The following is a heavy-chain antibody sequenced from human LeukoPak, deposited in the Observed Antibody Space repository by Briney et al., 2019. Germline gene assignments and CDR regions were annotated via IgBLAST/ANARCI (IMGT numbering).Heavy chain of an antibody. D-gene: IGHD6-19*01. Sequence: SVKVSCKASGGTFSSYTISWVRQAPGQGLEWMGRIIPILGIANYAQKFQGRVTITADKSTSTAYMELSSLRSEDTAVYYYARGSAVAGRGFDYWGQGTLVTVSS. V-gene: IGHV1-69*02. CDR2: IIPILGIA. J-gene: IGHJ4*02. CDR1: GGTFSSYT. CDR3: ARGSAVAGRGFDY.